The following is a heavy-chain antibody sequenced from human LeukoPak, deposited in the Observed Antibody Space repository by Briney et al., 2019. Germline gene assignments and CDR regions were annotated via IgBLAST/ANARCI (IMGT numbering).Heavy chain of an antibody. CDR2: MNPNSGNT. CDR3: ARVSGYCSSTSCFHYYYGMDV. J-gene: IGHJ6*02. D-gene: IGHD2-2*01. CDR1: GYTFTSYD. Sequence: ASVKVSCKASGYTFTSYDINWVRQATGQGLEWMGWMNPNSGNTGYAQKFKGRVTMTRNTSLSTAYMELGSLRSEDTAVYYCARVSGYCSSTSCFHYYYGMDVWGQGTTVTVSS. V-gene: IGHV1-8*01.